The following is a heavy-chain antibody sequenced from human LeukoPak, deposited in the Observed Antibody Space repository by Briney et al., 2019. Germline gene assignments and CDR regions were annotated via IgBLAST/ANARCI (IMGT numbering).Heavy chain of an antibody. CDR3: AKAGYGGYLGGYFDY. V-gene: IGHV3-15*01. J-gene: IGHJ4*02. CDR2: SKSKTDGGTT. Sequence: GGSLRLSCAASGFTFSNAWMSWVRQAPGKGLEWVGRSKSKTDGGTTDYAAPVKGRFTISRDDSKNTLFLQMNSLRAEDTAVYFCAKAGYGGYLGGYFDYWGQGTLVTVSS. D-gene: IGHD5-12*01. CDR1: GFTFSNAW.